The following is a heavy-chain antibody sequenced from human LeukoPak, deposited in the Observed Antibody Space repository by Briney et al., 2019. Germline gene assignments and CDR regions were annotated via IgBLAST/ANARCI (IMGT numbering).Heavy chain of an antibody. CDR3: AKEPDYGDYFDY. V-gene: IGHV3-23*01. J-gene: IGHJ4*02. CDR2: LSGSSGST. D-gene: IGHD4-17*01. Sequence: PGGSLRLSCAAYGFPFSSYAMSRVRRAPGKGQEWVSALSGSSGSTYYADSVKGRFTISRDNSKNTLYLQMNSLRAEDTAVYYCAKEPDYGDYFDYWGQGTLVTVSS. CDR1: GFPFSSYA.